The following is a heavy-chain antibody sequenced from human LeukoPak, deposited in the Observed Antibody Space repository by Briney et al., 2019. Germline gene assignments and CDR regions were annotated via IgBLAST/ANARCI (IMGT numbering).Heavy chain of an antibody. CDR3: ARGDYYYYYYMDV. CDR2: ISSSSSRI. Sequence: PGGSLRLSCAVSGFTFSSYSMNWVRQAPGKGLEWVSYISSSSSRIYYPDSVKGRFTVSRDNGKNSLYLQMNSLRAEDTAVYYCARGDYYYYYYMDVWGKGTTVSVSS. CDR1: GFTFSSYS. V-gene: IGHV3-48*04. J-gene: IGHJ6*03.